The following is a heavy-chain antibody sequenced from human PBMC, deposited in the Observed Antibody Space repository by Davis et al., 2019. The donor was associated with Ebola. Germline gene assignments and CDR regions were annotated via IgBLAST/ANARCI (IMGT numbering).Heavy chain of an antibody. J-gene: IGHJ6*04. Sequence: PGGSLRLSCAASGFTFTSYAMSWVRQAPGKGLEWVSGISGNGGNTYYTDSVKGRFTISRDNSKKTMYLQMNSLRAEDTAVYYCARSGLSFGVVKYHYGMDVWGKGTTVTVSS. CDR2: ISGNGGNT. D-gene: IGHD3-3*01. CDR3: ARSGLSFGVVKYHYGMDV. CDR1: GFTFTSYA. V-gene: IGHV3-23*01.